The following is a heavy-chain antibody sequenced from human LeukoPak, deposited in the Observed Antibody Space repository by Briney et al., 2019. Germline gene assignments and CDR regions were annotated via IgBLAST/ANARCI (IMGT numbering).Heavy chain of an antibody. CDR1: GYTFDDYA. D-gene: IGHD5-18*01. Sequence: GRSLRLSCAASGYTFDDYAMHWVRHAPGKGLEWVSAISWNSGSIVYADSVKGRFTISRDNGKNSLYLQMNSLRTEDTALYYCAKGHTYGLGESYLDFWGQGTLVSVSS. CDR3: AKGHTYGLGESYLDF. J-gene: IGHJ4*02. CDR2: ISWNSGSI. V-gene: IGHV3-9*01.